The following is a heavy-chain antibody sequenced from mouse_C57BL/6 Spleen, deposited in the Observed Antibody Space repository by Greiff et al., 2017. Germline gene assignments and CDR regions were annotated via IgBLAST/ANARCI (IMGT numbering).Heavy chain of an antibody. CDR1: GYTFTSYW. Sequence: QVQLQQPGAELVKPGASVKLSCKASGYTFTSYWMHWVKQRPGQGLEWIGMIHPNSGSTNYNEKFKSKATLTVDKSSSTAYMQLSSLTSEDSAVXYCAREGAYYSNHWYFDVWGTGTTVTVAS. CDR3: AREGAYYSNHWYFDV. V-gene: IGHV1-64*01. J-gene: IGHJ1*03. D-gene: IGHD2-5*01. CDR2: IHPNSGST.